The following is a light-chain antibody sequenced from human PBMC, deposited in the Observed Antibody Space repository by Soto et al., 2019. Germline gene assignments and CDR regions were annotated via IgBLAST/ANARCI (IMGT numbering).Light chain of an antibody. Sequence: DIQMTQSPSSLSASVGDRVTITCRTSQTISTYLNWYYQKPGKAPKLLIYAASSLQGGVPSRFSGSGSGTDFTLTISSLQPEDFATYYCQQCYTNPVTFGQGTKLQIK. CDR2: AAS. CDR3: QQCYTNPVT. CDR1: QTISTY. J-gene: IGKJ2*01. V-gene: IGKV1-39*01.